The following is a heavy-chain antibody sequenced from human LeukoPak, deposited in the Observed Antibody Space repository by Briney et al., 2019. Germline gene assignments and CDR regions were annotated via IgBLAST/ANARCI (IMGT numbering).Heavy chain of an antibody. V-gene: IGHV3-21*01. CDR3: ARDWVMVREYLPGMGFDY. D-gene: IGHD3-10*01. Sequence: GGSLRLSCAASGFTFSSYSMNWVRQAPGKGLEWVSSISSSSSYIYYADSVKGRFTISRDNAKNSLYLQMNCLRAEDTAVYYCARDWVMVREYLPGMGFDYWGQGTLVTVSS. J-gene: IGHJ4*02. CDR1: GFTFSSYS. CDR2: ISSSSSYI.